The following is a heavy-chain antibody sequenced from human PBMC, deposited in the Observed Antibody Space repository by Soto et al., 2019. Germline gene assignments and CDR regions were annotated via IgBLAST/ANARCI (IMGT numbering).Heavy chain of an antibody. CDR1: GRSFSDDS. CDR2: INHGGST. Sequence: SLTAAVYGRSFSDDSWTWLPQPPGNGLDCLGEINHGGSTKYNPSLKRRVTISVAKSKNQFSLKLSSVTAADTAVYYCVRGKPFGYYAMDVWGQGTKVTV. J-gene: IGHJ6*02. V-gene: IGHV4-34*01. D-gene: IGHD3-3*01. CDR3: VRGKPFGYYAMDV.